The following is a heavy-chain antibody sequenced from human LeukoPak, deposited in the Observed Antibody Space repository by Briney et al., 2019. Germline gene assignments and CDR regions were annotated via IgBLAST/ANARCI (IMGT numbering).Heavy chain of an antibody. V-gene: IGHV3-48*04. Sequence: PGGSLRLSCAASGFTFSSYSMNWVRQAPGKGLEWVSYISGSSLTIYYADSVKGRFTISRDNAKNTVYLQMNSLRAEDTAVYYCARDSTMKAFDIWGQGTLVTVSS. D-gene: IGHD3-22*01. CDR3: ARDSTMKAFDI. J-gene: IGHJ3*02. CDR2: ISGSSLTI. CDR1: GFTFSSYS.